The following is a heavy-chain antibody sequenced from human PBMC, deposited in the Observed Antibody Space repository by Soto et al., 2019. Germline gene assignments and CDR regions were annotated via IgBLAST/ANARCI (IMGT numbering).Heavy chain of an antibody. D-gene: IGHD3-16*01. CDR2: IKQDGSEK. Sequence: GRSLRLSCAASGFTFSNYWMSWVRQAPGKGLEWVANIKQDGSEKYYVDSVKGRFTLSRDNAKNSLQLQMSSLRDEDTAVYFCASLGRHGWGQGTTVTVSS. CDR1: GFTFSNYW. V-gene: IGHV3-7*01. J-gene: IGHJ6*02. CDR3: ASLGRHG.